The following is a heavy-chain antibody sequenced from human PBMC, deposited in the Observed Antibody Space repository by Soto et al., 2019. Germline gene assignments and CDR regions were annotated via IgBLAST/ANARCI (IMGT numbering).Heavy chain of an antibody. D-gene: IGHD5-18*01. J-gene: IGHJ4*02. Sequence: EVQLLESGGGLVQPGGSLRLSCAASGFTFSSYAMSWVRQAPGKGLEWVSAISGSGGSTYYADSVKGRFTISRDNCKNTLNRQMNSLRAEDTAVYYCAKVTDTAMVHFDYWGQGTLVTVSS. CDR1: GFTFSSYA. CDR2: ISGSGGST. V-gene: IGHV3-23*01. CDR3: AKVTDTAMVHFDY.